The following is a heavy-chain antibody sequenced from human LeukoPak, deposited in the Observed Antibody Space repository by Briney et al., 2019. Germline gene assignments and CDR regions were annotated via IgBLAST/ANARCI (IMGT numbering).Heavy chain of an antibody. J-gene: IGHJ4*02. V-gene: IGHV4-34*01. Sequence: GSLRLSCAASGFTFSSYWMSWVRQPPGKGLEWIGEINHSGSTNYNPSLKSRVTISVDTSKNQFSLKLSSVTAADTAVYYCARHGAILLWFGELSHSPLFDYWGQGTLVTVSS. CDR1: GFTFSSYW. D-gene: IGHD3-10*01. CDR3: ARHGAILLWFGELSHSPLFDY. CDR2: INHSGST.